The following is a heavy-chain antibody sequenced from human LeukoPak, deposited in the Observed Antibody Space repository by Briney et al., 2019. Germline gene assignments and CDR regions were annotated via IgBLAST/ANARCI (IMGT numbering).Heavy chain of an antibody. Sequence: SETLSLTCAVYGGSFSGYCWSWIRQPPGKGLEWIGEINHSGSTNYNPSLKSRVTISVDTSKNQFSLKLSSVTAADTAVYYCAKRITMVRGAFDPWGQGTLVTVSS. J-gene: IGHJ5*02. D-gene: IGHD3-10*01. CDR2: INHSGST. V-gene: IGHV4-34*01. CDR3: AKRITMVRGAFDP. CDR1: GGSFSGYC.